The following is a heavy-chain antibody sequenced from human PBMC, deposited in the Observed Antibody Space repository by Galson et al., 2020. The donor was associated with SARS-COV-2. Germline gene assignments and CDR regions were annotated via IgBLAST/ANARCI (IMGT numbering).Heavy chain of an antibody. J-gene: IGHJ6*02. D-gene: IGHD4-4*01. Sequence: SVKVSCKASGGTFSSYAISWVRQAPGQGLEWMGGIIPIFGTANYAQKFQGRVTITADESTSTAYMELSSLRSEDTAVYYCARDHDYSNYYYYYGMDVWGQGTTVTVSS. CDR3: ARDHDYSNYYYYYGMDV. CDR1: GGTFSSYA. CDR2: IIPIFGTA. V-gene: IGHV1-69*13.